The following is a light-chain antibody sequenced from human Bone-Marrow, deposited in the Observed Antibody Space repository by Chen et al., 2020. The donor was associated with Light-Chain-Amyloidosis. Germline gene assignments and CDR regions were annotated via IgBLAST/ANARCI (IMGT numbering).Light chain of an antibody. J-gene: IGLJ2*01. CDR1: DLPTKY. V-gene: IGLV3-25*03. Sequence: SYQLTQPPSLSVSPVQTHRITCSGDDLPTKYAYWYQQKPGQAPVLVIHRDTERPSGISERFSGSSSGKTATLTISGVQAEDEADYHCQSADSSGTYEVIFGGGTKLTVL. CDR3: QSADSSGTYEVI. CDR2: RDT.